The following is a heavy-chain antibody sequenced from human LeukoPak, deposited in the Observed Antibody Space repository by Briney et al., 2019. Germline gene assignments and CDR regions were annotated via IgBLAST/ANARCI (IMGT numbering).Heavy chain of an antibody. CDR3: ASPGSGSSDYYYYGMDV. D-gene: IGHD3-10*01. V-gene: IGHV1-69*01. CDR2: IIPIFGTA. CDR1: GGTFSSYA. J-gene: IGHJ6*04. Sequence: ASVKVSCKASGGTFSSYAISWVRQAPGQGLEWMGGIIPIFGTANYAQKFQGRVTITADESTSTAHMELSSLRSEDTAVYYCASPGSGSSDYYYYGMDVWGKGTTVTVSS.